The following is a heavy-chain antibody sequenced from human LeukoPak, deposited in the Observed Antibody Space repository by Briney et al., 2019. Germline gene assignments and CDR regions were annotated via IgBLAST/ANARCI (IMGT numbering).Heavy chain of an antibody. J-gene: IGHJ4*02. Sequence: GGSLRLSCAASGFTFSSYWMHWVRQAPGKGLEWVSAISGSGGSTYYADSVKGRFTISRDNSKNTLYLQMNSLRAEDTAVYYCAKDGPYYYDSSGYYFDYWGQGTLVTVSS. CDR2: ISGSGGST. CDR1: GFTFSSYW. CDR3: AKDGPYYYDSSGYYFDY. D-gene: IGHD3-22*01. V-gene: IGHV3-23*01.